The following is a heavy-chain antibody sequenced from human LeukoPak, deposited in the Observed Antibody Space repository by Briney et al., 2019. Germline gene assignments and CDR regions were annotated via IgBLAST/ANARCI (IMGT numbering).Heavy chain of an antibody. CDR1: GNSFSNYW. J-gene: IGHJ4*02. D-gene: IGHD5-18*01. V-gene: IGHV5-51*01. CDR3: ARYTGSYYFDY. CDR2: IYPGDSDT. Sequence: GESLKISCKGSGNSFSNYWIGWVLQMPGKGLEWMVIIYPGDSDTTYSPSFQGQVTISADKSITTAYLQWSSLKASDTAMYYCARYTGSYYFDYWGQGTLVTVSS.